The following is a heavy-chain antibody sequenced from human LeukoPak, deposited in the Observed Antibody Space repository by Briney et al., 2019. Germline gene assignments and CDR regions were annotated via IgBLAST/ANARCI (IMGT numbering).Heavy chain of an antibody. CDR2: ISSSGSTI. D-gene: IGHD6-6*01. CDR1: GFTFSSYG. V-gene: IGHV3-48*04. CDR3: ARDWGSSSKFFDY. J-gene: IGHJ4*02. Sequence: GGSLRLSCAASGFTFSSYGMSWVRQAPGKGPEWVSYISSSGSTIYYADSVKGRFTISRDNAKNSLYLQMNSLRAEDTAVYYCARDWGSSSKFFDYWGQGTLVTVSS.